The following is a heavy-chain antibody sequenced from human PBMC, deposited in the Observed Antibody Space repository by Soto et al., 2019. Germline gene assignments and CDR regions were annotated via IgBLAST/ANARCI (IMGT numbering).Heavy chain of an antibody. Sequence: GGSLRLSCAASGFTFSSYAMSWVRQAPGKGLEWVSAISGSGGSTYYADSVKGRFTISRDNSKNTLYLQMNSLRAEDTAVYYCAKAPFRPTGGRYYYDSSGYYYDYWGQGTLVTVSS. V-gene: IGHV3-23*01. J-gene: IGHJ4*02. D-gene: IGHD3-22*01. CDR1: GFTFSSYA. CDR2: ISGSGGST. CDR3: AKAPFRPTGGRYYYDSSGYYYDY.